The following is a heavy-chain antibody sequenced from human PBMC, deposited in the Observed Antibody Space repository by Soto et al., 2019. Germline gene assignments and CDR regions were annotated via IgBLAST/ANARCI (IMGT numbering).Heavy chain of an antibody. CDR3: ARTYVPGIAGFDP. CDR2: MSGDGKTI. CDR1: GFTFSNYF. D-gene: IGHD1-1*01. Sequence: RLSCAASGFTFSNYFMHWVRQVPGEGLVWVSRMSGDGKTISYADSVKGRSTISRDNAKNTLYLQMNSLRVEDTAVYYCARTYVPGIAGFDPWGQGXLVTVYS. J-gene: IGHJ5*02. V-gene: IGHV3-74*01.